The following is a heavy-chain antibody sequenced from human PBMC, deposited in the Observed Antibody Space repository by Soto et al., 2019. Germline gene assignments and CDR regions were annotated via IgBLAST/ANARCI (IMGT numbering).Heavy chain of an antibody. J-gene: IGHJ6*02. Sequence: TSETLSLTCTVSGGSISSYYWSWIRQPAGKGLEWIGRIYTSGSTNYNPSLKSRVTMSVDTSKNQFSLKLSSVTAADTAVYYCAGGLIAAAGTQYYYYYGMDVWGQGTTVTVSS. CDR2: IYTSGST. CDR1: GGSISSYY. D-gene: IGHD6-13*01. V-gene: IGHV4-4*07. CDR3: AGGLIAAAGTQYYYYYGMDV.